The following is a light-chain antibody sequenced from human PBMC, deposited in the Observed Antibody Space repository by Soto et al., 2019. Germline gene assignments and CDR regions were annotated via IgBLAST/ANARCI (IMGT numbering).Light chain of an antibody. J-gene: IGKJ2*01. CDR3: QRYNVYPPT. CDR2: AAS. V-gene: IGKV1-16*02. CDR1: QDISNY. Sequence: DIQMTQSPSSLSASVGDRVTITCRASQDISNYLAWFQQKQGKAPKYLIYAASSLQSGVPSKFSGSGSGTDFTLTISSLQPEDFATYYCQRYNVYPPTFGQGTKLEIK.